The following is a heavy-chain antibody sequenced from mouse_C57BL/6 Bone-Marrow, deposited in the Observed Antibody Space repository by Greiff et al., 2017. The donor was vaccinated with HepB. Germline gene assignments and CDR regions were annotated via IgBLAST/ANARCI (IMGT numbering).Heavy chain of an antibody. J-gene: IGHJ1*03. D-gene: IGHD1-1*01. CDR1: GFTFSSYA. CDR2: ISDGGSYT. CDR3: ARDPSITTVVYWYFDV. Sequence: EVKLMESGGGLVKPGGSLKLSCAASGFTFSSYAMSWVRQTPEKRLEWVATISDGGSYTYYPDNVKGRFTISRDNAKNNLYLQMSHLKSEDTAMYYCARDPSITTVVYWYFDVWGTGTTVTVSS. V-gene: IGHV5-4*01.